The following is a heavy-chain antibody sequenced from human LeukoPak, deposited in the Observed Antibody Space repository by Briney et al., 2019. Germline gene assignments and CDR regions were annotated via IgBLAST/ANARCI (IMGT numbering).Heavy chain of an antibody. D-gene: IGHD3-16*01. J-gene: IGHJ5*02. Sequence: PGGSLRLSCAGSGVSFSSHWMSWVRQAPGKGLEWVANTNDDGSEKNYVDSVKGRFTISRDNAKKSLFLQMNSLRADDTAVYFCLREEGAWGQGTLVTVSS. CDR1: GVSFSSHW. V-gene: IGHV3-7*01. CDR3: LREEGA. CDR2: TNDDGSEK.